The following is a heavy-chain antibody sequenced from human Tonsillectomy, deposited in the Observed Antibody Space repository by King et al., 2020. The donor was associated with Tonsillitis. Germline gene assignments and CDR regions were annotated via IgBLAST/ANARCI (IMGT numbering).Heavy chain of an antibody. CDR1: GFTFSSYG. J-gene: IGHJ4*02. V-gene: IGHV3-33*08. CDR3: ARDPPSIVGASPY. CDR2: IWYDGSNK. Sequence: VQLVESGGGVVQPGRSLRLSCAASGFTFSSYGMHWVRQAPGKGLEWVAVIWYDGSNKYYAESVKGRFTISRDHSKNTLYLPMNSLRAEDTAVYYCARDPPSIVGASPYWGQGTLVTVSS. D-gene: IGHD1-26*01.